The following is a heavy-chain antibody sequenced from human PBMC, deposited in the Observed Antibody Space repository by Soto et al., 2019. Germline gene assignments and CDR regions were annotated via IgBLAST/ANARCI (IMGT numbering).Heavy chain of an antibody. Sequence: QVQLVQSGAEVKKPGASVKVSCKASGYTFTSYAMHWVRQAPGQRLEWMGWINAGNGNTKYSQKFQGRVTITRDTSASTAYMALSSLRSEDTAVYYCARGPGGPDGPGDYWGQGTLVTVSS. CDR3: ARGPGGPDGPGDY. V-gene: IGHV1-3*01. J-gene: IGHJ4*02. CDR2: INAGNGNT. D-gene: IGHD2-15*01. CDR1: GYTFTSYA.